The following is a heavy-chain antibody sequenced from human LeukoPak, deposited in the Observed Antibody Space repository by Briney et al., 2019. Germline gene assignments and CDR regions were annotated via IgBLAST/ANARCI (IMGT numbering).Heavy chain of an antibody. CDR2: VNRDGSET. D-gene: IGHD3-3*01. CDR1: GFTLSNHW. V-gene: IGHV3-7*03. J-gene: IGHJ4*02. Sequence: GGSLRLSCAASGFTLSNHWMTWVRQVPGRGPEWVANVNRDGSETYYVDSVKGRFTISRDNTKNSLYLQMNSLRAEDTAVFYCARDQYDTWSRRGNFDSWGQGTLVIVSS. CDR3: ARDQYDTWSRRGNFDS.